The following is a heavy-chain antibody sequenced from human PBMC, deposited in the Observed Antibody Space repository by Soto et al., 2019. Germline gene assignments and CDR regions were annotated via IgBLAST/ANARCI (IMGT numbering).Heavy chain of an antibody. D-gene: IGHD6-25*01. V-gene: IGHV1-69*13. CDR1: GGTFSSYA. Sequence: SVKVSCKASGGTFSSYAITWVRQAPGQGLEWMGGIIPIFGTANYAQKFQGRVTITADESTSTAYMELSSLRSEDTAVYYCATWSSENRYYDYYYGMDVWGQGTTVTVSS. J-gene: IGHJ6*02. CDR2: IIPIFGTA. CDR3: ATWSSENRYYDYYYGMDV.